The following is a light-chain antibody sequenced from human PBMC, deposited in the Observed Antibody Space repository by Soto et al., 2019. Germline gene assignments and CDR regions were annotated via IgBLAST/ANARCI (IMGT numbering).Light chain of an antibody. V-gene: IGLV1-40*01. J-gene: IGLJ2*01. CDR1: SSNIGAGYD. CDR3: QSYDSGLSGSV. Sequence: QSVLTQPPSVSGAPGQRVTVSCTGSSSNIGAGYDVHWYQQLPGTAPKLLIYDSNHRPSGVPDRSSGSKSGTSASLAITGLQAEDEADYYCQSYDSGLSGSVFGGGTQLTVL. CDR2: DSN.